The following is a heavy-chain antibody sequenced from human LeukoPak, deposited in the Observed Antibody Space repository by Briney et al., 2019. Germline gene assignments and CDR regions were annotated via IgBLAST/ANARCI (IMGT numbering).Heavy chain of an antibody. D-gene: IGHD3-10*01. CDR3: ARVLLWFGELFDAFDI. V-gene: IGHV4-4*07. CDR2: IYTSGST. Sequence: PSETLYLTCTVSGGSISSYYWSWIRQPAGKGLEWIGRIYTSGSTNYNPSLKSRVTMSVDTSKNQFSLKLSSVTAADTAVYYCARVLLWFGELFDAFDIWGQGTMVTVSS. J-gene: IGHJ3*02. CDR1: GGSISSYY.